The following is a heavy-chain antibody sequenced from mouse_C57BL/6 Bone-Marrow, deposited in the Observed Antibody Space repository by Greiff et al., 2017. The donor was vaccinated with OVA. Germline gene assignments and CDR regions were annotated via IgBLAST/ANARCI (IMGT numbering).Heavy chain of an antibody. CDR3: ARSLCYGSSYDYYAMDY. CDR2: IHPNSGST. CDR1: GYTFTSYW. D-gene: IGHD1-1*01. V-gene: IGHV1-64*01. Sequence: VQLQQPGAELVKPGASVKLSCKASGYTFTSYWMHWVKQRPGQGLEWIGMIHPNSGSTNYNEKFKSKATLTVDKSSSTAYMQLSSLTSEDSAVYYCARSLCYGSSYDYYAMDYWGQGASVTVAT. J-gene: IGHJ4*01.